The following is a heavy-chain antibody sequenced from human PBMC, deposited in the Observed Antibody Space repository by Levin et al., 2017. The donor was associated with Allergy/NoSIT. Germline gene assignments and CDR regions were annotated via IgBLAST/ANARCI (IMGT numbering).Heavy chain of an antibody. V-gene: IGHV4-34*01. Sequence: MASETLSLTCAVYGGSFSGYYWSWIRQPPGKGLEWIGEINHSGSTNYNPSLKSRVTISVDTSKNQFSLKLSSVTAADTAVYYCARGPRYSSSWPLLLNNWFDPWGQGTLVTVSS. CDR3: ARGPRYSSSWPLLLNNWFDP. CDR2: INHSGST. J-gene: IGHJ5*02. D-gene: IGHD6-13*01. CDR1: GGSFSGYY.